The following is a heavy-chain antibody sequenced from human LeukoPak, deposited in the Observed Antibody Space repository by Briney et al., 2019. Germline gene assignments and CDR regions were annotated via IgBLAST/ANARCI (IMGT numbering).Heavy chain of an antibody. CDR3: ARITIRGVMAGY. Sequence: SETLSLTCTVSGGSISSSSYYWGWIRQPPGKGLEWIGSIYYSGSTYYNPSLKSRVTISVDTSKNQFSLKPSSVTAADTAVYYCARITIRGVMAGYWGQGTLVTVSS. CDR2: IYYSGST. V-gene: IGHV4-39*01. CDR1: GGSISSSSYY. J-gene: IGHJ4*02. D-gene: IGHD3-10*01.